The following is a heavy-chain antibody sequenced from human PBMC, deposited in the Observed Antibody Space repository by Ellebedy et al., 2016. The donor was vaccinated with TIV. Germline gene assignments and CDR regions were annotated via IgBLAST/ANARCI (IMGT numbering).Heavy chain of an antibody. CDR3: ARDRPSLRYFDWAYYYYYGMDV. V-gene: IGHV1-18*01. CDR1: GYTFTSYG. CDR2: ISAYNGNT. Sequence: ALVKVSCKASGYTFTSYGISWVRQAPGQGLEWMGWISAYNGNTNYAQKLQGRITMTTDTSTSTAYMELRSLRSDDTAVYYCARDRPSLRYFDWAYYYYYGMDVWGQGATVTVSS. D-gene: IGHD3-9*01. J-gene: IGHJ6*02.